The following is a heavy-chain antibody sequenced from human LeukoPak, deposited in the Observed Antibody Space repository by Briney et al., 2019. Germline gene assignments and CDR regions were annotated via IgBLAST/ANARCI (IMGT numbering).Heavy chain of an antibody. J-gene: IGHJ4*02. V-gene: IGHV3-21*01. D-gene: IGHD6-19*01. CDR1: GFTFSSYS. CDR3: AREGPPTGYSSGWFFDY. CDR2: ISSSSSYI. Sequence: GGSLRLSCAASGFTFSSYSMNWFRQAPGKGLEWVSSISSSSSYIYYADSVKGRFTISRDNAKNSLYLQMNSLRAEDTAVYYCAREGPPTGYSSGWFFDYWGQGTLVTVSS.